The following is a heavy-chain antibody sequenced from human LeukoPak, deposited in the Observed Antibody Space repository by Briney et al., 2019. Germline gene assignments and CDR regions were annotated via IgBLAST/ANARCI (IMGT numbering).Heavy chain of an antibody. CDR3: AISIPAAMQEPYYYYGMDV. V-gene: IGHV1-2*04. CDR1: GYTFTSYA. D-gene: IGHD2-2*01. CDR2: INPNSGGT. Sequence: ASVKVSCKASGYTFTSYAMHWVRQAPGQGLEWMGWINPNSGGTNYAQKFQGWVTMTRDTSISTAYMELSRLRSDDTAVYYCAISIPAAMQEPYYYYGMDVWGQGTTVTVSS. J-gene: IGHJ6*02.